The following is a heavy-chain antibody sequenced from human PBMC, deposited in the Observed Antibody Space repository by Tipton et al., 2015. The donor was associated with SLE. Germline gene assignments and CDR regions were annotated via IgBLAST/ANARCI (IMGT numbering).Heavy chain of an antibody. D-gene: IGHD3-16*01. Sequence: TLSLTCTVSGGSISSYYWSWIRQPTGKGLEWIGYIYYSGSTNYNHSLQSRVTISVDTSKNQFSLKLGSLTAADTAVYYCACDLGLLYFAYWGQCSLVTVSS. V-gene: IGHV4-59*01. J-gene: IGHJ4*02. CDR3: ACDLGLLYFAY. CDR1: GGSISSYY. CDR2: IYYSGST.